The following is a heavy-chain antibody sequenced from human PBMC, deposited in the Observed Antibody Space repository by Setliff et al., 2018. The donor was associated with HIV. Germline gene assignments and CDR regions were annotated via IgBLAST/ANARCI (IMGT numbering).Heavy chain of an antibody. CDR3: ARENNFDY. Sequence: GSLRLSCAASGFTLTDYPMHWVRQAPGNGLEWVAVIASHGNWHDYAASVKGRFTISRDTSRNTLYLQMNSLRVEDSALYYCARENNFDYWGQGTLVTVSP. CDR1: GFTLTDYP. V-gene: IGHV3-30*04. CDR2: IASHGNWH. J-gene: IGHJ4*02.